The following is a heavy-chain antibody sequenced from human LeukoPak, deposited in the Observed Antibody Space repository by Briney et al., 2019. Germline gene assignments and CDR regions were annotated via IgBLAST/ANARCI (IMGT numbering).Heavy chain of an antibody. CDR2: IYYSGST. CDR3: AREGLGYCSSTSCYASRSVRYYYMDV. CDR1: GGSISSYY. V-gene: IGHV4-59*01. Sequence: SETLSLTCTVSGGSISSYYWSWIRQPPGKGLEWIGYIYYSGSTNYNPSLKSRVTISVDTSKNQFSLKLSSVTAADTAVYYCAREGLGYCSSTSCYASRSVRYYYMDVWGKGTTVTVSS. J-gene: IGHJ6*03. D-gene: IGHD2-2*01.